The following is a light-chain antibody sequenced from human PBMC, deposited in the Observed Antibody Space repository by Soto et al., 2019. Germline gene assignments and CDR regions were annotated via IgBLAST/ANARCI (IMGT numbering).Light chain of an antibody. V-gene: IGKV3-20*01. Sequence: EIVLTQSPGTLSLSPGERATLSCRASQSVSSSYLAWYQQKPGQAPRLLIYGASSRATGIPDRFSGSGSGTDFTLTICRLEPEDFAVYYCQQYASSPLTFGGGTKVDIK. CDR2: GAS. CDR3: QQYASSPLT. CDR1: QSVSSSY. J-gene: IGKJ4*01.